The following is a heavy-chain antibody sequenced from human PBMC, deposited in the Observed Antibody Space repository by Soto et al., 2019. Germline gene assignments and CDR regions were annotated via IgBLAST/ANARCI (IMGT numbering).Heavy chain of an antibody. CDR1: GDSINNNHYY. CDR3: TRNSYTHPGSVDY. D-gene: IGHD3-10*01. Sequence: SETLSLTCNVSGDSINNNHYYWAWIRQSPGTGLEWIASIYFTGSPQSNPSLRSRITISVDTTKNHFSLQLRSVTAADTAIYYCTRNSYTHPGSVDYWGQGARVTASS. CDR2: IYFTGSP. J-gene: IGHJ4*02. V-gene: IGHV4-39*01.